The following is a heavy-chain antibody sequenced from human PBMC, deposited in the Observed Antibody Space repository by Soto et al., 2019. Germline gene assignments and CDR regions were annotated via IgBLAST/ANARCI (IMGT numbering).Heavy chain of an antibody. D-gene: IGHD3-22*01. J-gene: IGHJ1*01. CDR2: ISSSGSTI. V-gene: IGHV3-11*01. CDR1: GFTFSDYY. CDR3: GTGTDYYDSTYDD. Sequence: GGSLRLSCTASGFTFSDYYMSWIRQAPGKGLEWDSYISSSGSTIYYVDSEKGRFTISRDNAKNSLYLSMDSLRAEYTSVYYCGTGTDYYDSTYDDWGYGTLVTVSS.